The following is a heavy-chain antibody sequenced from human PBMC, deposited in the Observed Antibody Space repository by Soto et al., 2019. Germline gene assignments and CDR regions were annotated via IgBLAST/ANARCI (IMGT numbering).Heavy chain of an antibody. Sequence: GGSLRLSCAASGLTFRNYWMHWVRQAPGEGLVWVSRINDGGGSTNYADSVQGRFTISRDNAANTLYLQMNNLRAEDTAVYYCARVEVAGGRCFDHWGQGALVTVSS. CDR3: ARVEVAGGRCFDH. D-gene: IGHD6-19*01. V-gene: IGHV3-74*01. CDR2: INDGGGST. CDR1: GLTFRNYW. J-gene: IGHJ4*02.